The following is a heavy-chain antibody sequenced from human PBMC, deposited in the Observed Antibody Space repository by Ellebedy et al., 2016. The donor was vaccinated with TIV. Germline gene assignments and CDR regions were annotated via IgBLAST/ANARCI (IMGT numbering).Heavy chain of an antibody. J-gene: IGHJ6*02. D-gene: IGHD1-26*01. V-gene: IGHV1-18*01. CDR3: ARVGATTYYYYYGMDV. CDR2: ISAYNGNT. Sequence: AASVKVSCKASGYTFTSYGISWVRQAPGQGLEWMGWISAYNGNTNYAQKLQGSVTMTTDTSTSTAYMELRSLRSDYTAVYYCARVGATTYYYYYGMDVWGQGTTVTVSS. CDR1: GYTFTSYG.